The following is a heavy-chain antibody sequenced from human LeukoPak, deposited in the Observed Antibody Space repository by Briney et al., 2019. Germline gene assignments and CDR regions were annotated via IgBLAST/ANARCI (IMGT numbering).Heavy chain of an antibody. V-gene: IGHV4-31*01. Sequence: SQTQSLTCTVSGGSISSGGYYWSWIRQHPGKGLEWIGYIYYSGSTFYNPFLKSLITISVDTSKNQFSLKLNSVTAADTAVYYCAREGGYCGGDCYSDYWGQGTLDTVSS. CDR1: GGSISSGGYY. CDR2: IYYSGST. CDR3: AREGGYCGGDCYSDY. D-gene: IGHD2-21*02. J-gene: IGHJ4*02.